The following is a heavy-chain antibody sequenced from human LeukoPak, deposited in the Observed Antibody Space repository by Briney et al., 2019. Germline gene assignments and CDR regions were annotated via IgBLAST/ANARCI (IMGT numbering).Heavy chain of an antibody. V-gene: IGHV3-23*01. Sequence: GSPRLSCAASGFTFNDYYMSWIRQAPGKGLEWVAGIFGSGGSPHYADSVKGRFTISRDNSRNTVYLQINSLRADDTAVYYCGKTTVGYSSGQKPAWPVDYWGQGTLVTVSS. CDR3: GKTTVGYSSGQKPAWPVDY. J-gene: IGHJ4*02. CDR2: IFGSGGSP. D-gene: IGHD5-18*01. CDR1: GFTFNDYY.